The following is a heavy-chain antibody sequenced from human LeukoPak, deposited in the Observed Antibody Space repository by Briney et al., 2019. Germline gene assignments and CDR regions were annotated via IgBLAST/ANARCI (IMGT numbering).Heavy chain of an antibody. CDR2: IYYSGST. D-gene: IGHD6-13*01. J-gene: IGHJ3*02. CDR3: ARHDGIADACDI. V-gene: IGHV4-59*08. Sequence: PSETLSLTCTVSGGSIRSYYWSWIRQPPRKGLEWIGYIYYSGSTNYNPSLKSRVTISVDTSKNQFSLKLSSVTAADTAVYYCARHDGIADACDIWGQGTMVTVSS. CDR1: GGSIRSYY.